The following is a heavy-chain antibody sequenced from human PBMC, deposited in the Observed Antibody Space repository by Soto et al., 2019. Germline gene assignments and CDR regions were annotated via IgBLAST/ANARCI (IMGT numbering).Heavy chain of an antibody. D-gene: IGHD5-12*01. V-gene: IGHV4-61*01. J-gene: IGHJ6*02. CDR2: IYYSGST. CDR3: ARDRRGYDGYYYYGMDV. CDR1: GGSVSSGSYC. Sequence: SETLSLTCTVSGGSVSSGSYCWSWIRQPPGKGLEWIGYIYYSGSTNYNPSLKSRVTISVDTSKNQFSLKLSSVTAADTAVYYCARDRRGYDGYYYYGMDVWGQGTTVTVSS.